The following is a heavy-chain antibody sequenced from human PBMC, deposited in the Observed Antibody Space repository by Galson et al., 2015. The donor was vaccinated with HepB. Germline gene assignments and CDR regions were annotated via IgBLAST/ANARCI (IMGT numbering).Heavy chain of an antibody. Sequence: SLRLSCAASGFAFSSSNMNWVRQAPGKGLEWVSYICSSSSPIYYADSVKGRFTISRDNAKNSLYLQMNSLRDEDTAVYYCVRAQTEYSNSLSCTGFDPWGQGTLVTGSS. D-gene: IGHD2/OR15-2a*01. V-gene: IGHV3-48*02. CDR2: ICSSSSPI. J-gene: IGHJ5*02. CDR1: GFAFSSSN. CDR3: VRAQTEYSNSLSCTGFDP.